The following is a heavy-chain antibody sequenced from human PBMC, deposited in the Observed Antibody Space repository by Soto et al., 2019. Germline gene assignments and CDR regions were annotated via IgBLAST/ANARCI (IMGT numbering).Heavy chain of an antibody. CDR3: ARGRRLAAAGTPDP. Sequence: GASVKVSCKASGYTFTGYYMHWVRQAPGQGLEWMGWINPNSGGTNYAQKFQGRVTMTRGTSISTAYMELSRLRSDDTAVYYCARGRRLAAAGTPDPWGQGTLVTVSS. D-gene: IGHD6-13*01. V-gene: IGHV1-2*02. CDR1: GYTFTGYY. J-gene: IGHJ5*02. CDR2: INPNSGGT.